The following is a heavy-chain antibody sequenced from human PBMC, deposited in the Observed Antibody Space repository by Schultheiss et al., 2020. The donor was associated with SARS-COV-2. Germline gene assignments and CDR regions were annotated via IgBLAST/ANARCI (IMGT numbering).Heavy chain of an antibody. CDR2: IIPIFGTA. J-gene: IGHJ6*03. CDR3: ARGTLSRRGNSYYYYYMDV. Sequence: SVKVSCKASGGTFSSYAISWVRQAPGQGLEWMGGIIPIFGTANYAQKFQGRVTITADETTSTAYMELSSLRSEDTAVYYCARGTLSRRGNSYYYYYMDVWGKGTTVTVFS. V-gene: IGHV1-69*13. CDR1: GGTFSSYA. D-gene: IGHD4-23*01.